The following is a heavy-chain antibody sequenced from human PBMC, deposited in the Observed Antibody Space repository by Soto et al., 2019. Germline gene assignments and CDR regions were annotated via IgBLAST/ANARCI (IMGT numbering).Heavy chain of an antibody. D-gene: IGHD3-10*01. CDR3: AKVLIMVRGVAITEAYYFDY. J-gene: IGHJ4*02. CDR1: GFTFSSYA. V-gene: IGHV3-23*01. CDR2: ISGSGGST. Sequence: GGSLRLSCAASGFTFSSYAMSWVRQAPGKGLEWVSAISGSGGSTYYADSVKGRFTISRDNSKNTLYLQMNSLRAEDTAVYYCAKVLIMVRGVAITEAYYFDYWGQGTLVTVSS.